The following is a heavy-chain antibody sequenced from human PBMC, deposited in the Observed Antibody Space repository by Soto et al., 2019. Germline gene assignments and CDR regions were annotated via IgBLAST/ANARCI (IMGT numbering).Heavy chain of an antibody. J-gene: IGHJ3*02. CDR1: GYTFTSYG. V-gene: IGHV1-18*04. D-gene: IGHD6-6*01. CDR3: ARLTAARDPSSNAFDI. Sequence: QVQLVQSGAEVKKPGASVKVSCKASGYTFTSYGISWVRQAPGQGLEWMGWISAYNGNTNYAQNLQGRVTMTTDTSTSTAYRELRSLRSDDTAVYYCARLTAARDPSSNAFDIWGQGTMVTVSS. CDR2: ISAYNGNT.